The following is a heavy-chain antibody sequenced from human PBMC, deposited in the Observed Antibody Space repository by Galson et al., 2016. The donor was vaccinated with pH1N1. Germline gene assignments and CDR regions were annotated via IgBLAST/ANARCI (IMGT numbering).Heavy chain of an antibody. CDR2: FVPQDGET. Sequence: SVKVSCKASGYTLSQISIHWVRQAPGKGLEWMGGFVPQDGETIYAQKFQGRVSMTEDTATDTAYMEMSSLRSDNTAVYYCATDLYFYGSFRKLYFDYWGQGALVTVSS. V-gene: IGHV1-24*01. J-gene: IGHJ4*02. CDR3: ATDLYFYGSFRKLYFDY. CDR1: GYTLSQIS. D-gene: IGHD3-10*01.